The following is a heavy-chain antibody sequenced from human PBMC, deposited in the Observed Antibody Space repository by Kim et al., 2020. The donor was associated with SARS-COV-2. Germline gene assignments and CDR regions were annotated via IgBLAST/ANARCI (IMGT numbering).Heavy chain of an antibody. CDR3: AKEKATYYYDSSGYRGAFDI. CDR2: ISANGGST. V-gene: IGHV3-23*01. J-gene: IGHJ3*02. D-gene: IGHD3-22*01. Sequence: GGSLRLSCAASGFTFSSYAMSWVRQTPGKGLEWVSSISANGGSTYYADSVKGRFTISRDNSKNTLYLQMNSLRAEDTAVYYCAKEKATYYYDSSGYRGAFDIWGQGTMVTVSS. CDR1: GFTFSSYA.